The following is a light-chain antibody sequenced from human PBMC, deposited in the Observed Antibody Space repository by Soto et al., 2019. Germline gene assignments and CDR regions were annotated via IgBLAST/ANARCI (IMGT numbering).Light chain of an antibody. V-gene: IGKV1-39*01. CDR3: QQSYSSPIT. Sequence: DIQMTQSPSSLSASVGDRVTSTCLASQSIGGYLTWYQQLPGKAPKLLIFAASGLQSGVPSRFSGSGSGTDFTLTISSLQPEDFATYYCQQSYSSPITFGQGTRLEIK. J-gene: IGKJ5*01. CDR2: AAS. CDR1: QSIGGY.